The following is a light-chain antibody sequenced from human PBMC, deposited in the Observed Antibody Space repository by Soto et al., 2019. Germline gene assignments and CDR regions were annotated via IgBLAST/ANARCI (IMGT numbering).Light chain of an antibody. CDR3: PQYGSAPLT. CDR2: GAS. CDR1: QSVSSSY. Sequence: EIVLTQSPGTLSLSPGERATLSCRASQSVSSSYLAWYQQKPGQAPRLLIYGASSRATGIPDRFSGSGSGTDITLTISSLEREDFAWSYCPQYGSAPLTFGGGTKVEIK. J-gene: IGKJ4*01. V-gene: IGKV3-20*01.